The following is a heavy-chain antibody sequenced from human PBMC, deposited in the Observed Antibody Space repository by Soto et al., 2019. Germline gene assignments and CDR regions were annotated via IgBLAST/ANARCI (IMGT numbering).Heavy chain of an antibody. D-gene: IGHD3-22*01. V-gene: IGHV1-69*13. Sequence: SVKVSCKASGGTFSSYAISWVRQAPGQGLEWMGGIIPIFGTANYAQKFQGSVTITADESTSTAYMELSSLRSEDTAVFYCAGGSCYYDSSGYYFDYWGQGTLVTVSS. CDR3: AGGSCYYDSSGYYFDY. J-gene: IGHJ4*02. CDR1: GGTFSSYA. CDR2: IIPIFGTA.